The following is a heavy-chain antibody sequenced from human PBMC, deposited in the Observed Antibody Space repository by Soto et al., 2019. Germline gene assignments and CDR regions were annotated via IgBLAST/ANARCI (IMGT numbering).Heavy chain of an antibody. CDR1: GGSFSGYY. CDR3: ARGSRAGRSGWYYFDY. V-gene: IGHV4-34*01. Sequence: QVQLQQWGAGLLKPSETLSLTCAVYGGSFSGYYWSWIRQPPGKGLEWIGEINHSGSTNYNPSLKCRVTIAVDTSKNQFSLKLSTVIAADTAVYYCARGSRAGRSGWYYFDYWGQGTLVTVSS. D-gene: IGHD6-19*01. CDR2: INHSGST. J-gene: IGHJ4*02.